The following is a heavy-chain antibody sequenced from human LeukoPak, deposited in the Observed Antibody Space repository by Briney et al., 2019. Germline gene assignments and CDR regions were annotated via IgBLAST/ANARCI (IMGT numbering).Heavy chain of an antibody. D-gene: IGHD1-20*01. Sequence: PSETLSLTCTVSGGSISSGSYYWSWIRQPAGKGLEWIGRIYTSGTTNYNPSLKSRVTISVDTSENQFSLKLSSVTAADTAVYYCARELTGDDAFDIWGQGTMVTVSS. V-gene: IGHV4-61*02. CDR2: IYTSGTT. CDR1: GGSISSGSYY. J-gene: IGHJ3*02. CDR3: ARELTGDDAFDI.